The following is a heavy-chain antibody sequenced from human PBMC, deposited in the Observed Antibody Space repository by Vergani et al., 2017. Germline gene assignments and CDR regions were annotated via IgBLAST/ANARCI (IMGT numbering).Heavy chain of an antibody. CDR3: AKNPGISTPRHYYAMDV. V-gene: IGHV3-11*04. D-gene: IGHD1-14*01. Sequence: LEESGGGSVKPGGSLRLFCAASGFKFSDHYMSWIRQAPGKGLEWVSHISPGASTVSYTDSVTGRFTVSRDNDNNSLTLDMTTLRVEDTAVYYCAKNPGISTPRHYYAMDVWGQGTTVTVSS. J-gene: IGHJ6*02. CDR2: ISPGASTV. CDR1: GFKFSDHY.